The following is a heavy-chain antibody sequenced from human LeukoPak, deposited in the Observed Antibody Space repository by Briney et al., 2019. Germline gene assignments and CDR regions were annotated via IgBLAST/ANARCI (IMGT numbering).Heavy chain of an antibody. CDR3: AKDNRRHYTSGPNPDSLH. Sequence: PGGSLRLSCAGSGFIFNNYAMHWVRQPPGKGLEWVSGISWNSGSIDYADSVKGRFTISRDNAENSLHLQMNSLRVEDTAFYYCAKDNRRHYTSGPNPDSLHWGQGALVTVSS. CDR1: GFIFNNYA. CDR2: ISWNSGSI. J-gene: IGHJ4*02. V-gene: IGHV3-9*01. D-gene: IGHD6-19*01.